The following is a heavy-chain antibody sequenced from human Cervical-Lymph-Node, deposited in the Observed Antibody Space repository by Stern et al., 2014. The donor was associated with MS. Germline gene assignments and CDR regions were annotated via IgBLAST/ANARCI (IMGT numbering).Heavy chain of an antibody. D-gene: IGHD3-16*01. V-gene: IGHV2-5*09. CDR2: IYWDDDK. Sequence: QVTLKASGPTLVKPTQTLTLTCTFSGFSLTTSGVAVGWIRQPPGKALEWLALIYWDDDKWYSSSLKSRLTITKDTSKNQVVLIVTSMDPVDTATYYCAHRQGVHAPFDFWGQGTLVTVSS. CDR3: AHRQGVHAPFDF. CDR1: GFSLTTSGVA. J-gene: IGHJ4*02.